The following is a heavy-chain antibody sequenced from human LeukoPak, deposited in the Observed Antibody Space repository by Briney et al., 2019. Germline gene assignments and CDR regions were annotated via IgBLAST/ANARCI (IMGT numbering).Heavy chain of an antibody. J-gene: IGHJ5*02. CDR1: GGYISSYY. D-gene: IGHD2-2*01. V-gene: IGHV4-59*01. Sequence: SETLSLTCTVSGGYISSYYWSWIRQPPGKGLEWIGYIYYSGSTNYNPSLKSRVTISVDTSKNQFSLKLSSVTAADTAVYYCARWAGERDCSSTSCPRNWFDPWGQGTLVTVSS. CDR3: ARWAGERDCSSTSCPRNWFDP. CDR2: IYYSGST.